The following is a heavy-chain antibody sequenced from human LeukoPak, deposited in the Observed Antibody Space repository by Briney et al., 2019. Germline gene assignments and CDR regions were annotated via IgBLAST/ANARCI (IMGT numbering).Heavy chain of an antibody. D-gene: IGHD5-18*01. CDR3: ARDKVTDYYYGMDV. CDR1: GGSISSYY. J-gene: IGHJ6*02. CDR2: IYYSGST. Sequence: SETLSLTCTVSGGSISSYYWSWIRQPPGKGLEWIGYIYYSGSTYYSPSLESRVTISVDTSKNQFSLKLTSVTAADTAVYYCARDKVTDYYYGMDVWGQGTTVTVSS. V-gene: IGHV4-59*01.